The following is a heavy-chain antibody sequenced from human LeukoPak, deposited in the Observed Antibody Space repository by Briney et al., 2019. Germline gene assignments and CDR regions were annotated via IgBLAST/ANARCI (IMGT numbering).Heavy chain of an antibody. J-gene: IGHJ2*01. CDR3: ARDRRYYDSSGYYFHWYFDL. CDR2: IYSGGST. V-gene: IGHV3-66*01. CDR1: GFTVSSNS. Sequence: PGGSLTLSCAASGFTVSSNSMSWVRQAPGKGLEWVSDIYSGGSTYYADTVKGRFTISRDNSKNTMYLQMNSLRAEDTALYYCARDRRYYDSSGYYFHWYFDLWGRGTLVTVSS. D-gene: IGHD3-22*01.